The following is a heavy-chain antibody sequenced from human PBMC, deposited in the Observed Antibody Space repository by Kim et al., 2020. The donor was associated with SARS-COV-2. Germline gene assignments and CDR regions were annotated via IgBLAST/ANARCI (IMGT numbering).Heavy chain of an antibody. D-gene: IGHD6-13*01. CDR3: ARDTGYSSSWANSHGDY. CDR1: GFTFSSYW. V-gene: IGHV3-74*01. J-gene: IGHJ4*02. Sequence: GGSLRLSCAASGFTFSSYWMHWVRQAPGKGLVWVSRINSDGSSTSYADSVKGRFTISRDNAKNTLYLQMNSLRAEDTAVYYCARDTGYSSSWANSHGDYWGQGTLVTVSS. CDR2: INSDGSST.